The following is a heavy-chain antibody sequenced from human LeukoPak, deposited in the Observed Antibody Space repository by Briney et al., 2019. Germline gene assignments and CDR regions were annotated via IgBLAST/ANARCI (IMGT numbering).Heavy chain of an antibody. J-gene: IGHJ4*02. V-gene: IGHV3-15*01. CDR2: IKSKTDGGTT. D-gene: IGHD2-15*01. Sequence: GGSLRLSCAASGFTFSNAWMTWVRQGPGKGLEWVGRIKSKTDGGTTDYAATVKGRFTISRDDSKNTLYVQMNSLKTEDTAVYYCTTGLCSGGTCYSLGYWGQGTLVTVS. CDR1: GFTFSNAW. CDR3: TTGLCSGGTCYSLGY.